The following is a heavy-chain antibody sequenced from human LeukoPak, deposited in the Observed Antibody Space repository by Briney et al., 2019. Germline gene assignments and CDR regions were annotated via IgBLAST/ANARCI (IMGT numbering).Heavy chain of an antibody. V-gene: IGHV4-61*01. Sequence: SETLSLTCTVSGDSVSNGNYYWSWLRQPPGKALEWIGYIYYTGSTYYNPSLEGRVTISVDTSRDQFSVKLSSVTAADTAVYYCARSQNYYGSGDYWSQGTLVTVSS. CDR1: GDSVSNGNYY. CDR3: ARSQNYYGSGDY. D-gene: IGHD3-10*01. CDR2: IYYTGST. J-gene: IGHJ4*02.